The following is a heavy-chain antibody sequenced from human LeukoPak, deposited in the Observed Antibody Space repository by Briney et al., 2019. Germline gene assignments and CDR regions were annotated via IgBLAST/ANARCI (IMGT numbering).Heavy chain of an antibody. V-gene: IGHV1-24*01. CDR2: FDPEDGET. J-gene: IGHJ6*02. Sequence: ASVKVSCKASGGTFSSYAISWVRQAPGKGLEWMGGFDPEDGETIYAQKFQGRVTMTEDTSTDTAYMELSSLRSEDTAVYYCATTAVAGLYYYYGMDVWGQGTTVTVSS. D-gene: IGHD6-19*01. CDR1: GGTFSSYA. CDR3: ATTAVAGLYYYYGMDV.